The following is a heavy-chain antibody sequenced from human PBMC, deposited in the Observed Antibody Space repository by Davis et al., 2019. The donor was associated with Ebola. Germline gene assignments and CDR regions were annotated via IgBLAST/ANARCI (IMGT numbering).Heavy chain of an antibody. D-gene: IGHD2-2*01. V-gene: IGHV4-34*01. CDR1: GGSISSYY. CDR3: ATHRSDQLLFYWFDP. Sequence: SETLSLTCTVSGGSISSYYWSWIRQPPGKGLEWIGEINHSGSTYYNPSLKSRVTISVDTSKNQFSLKLSSVTAADTAVYYCATHRSDQLLFYWFDPWGQGTLVTVSS. CDR2: INHSGST. J-gene: IGHJ5*02.